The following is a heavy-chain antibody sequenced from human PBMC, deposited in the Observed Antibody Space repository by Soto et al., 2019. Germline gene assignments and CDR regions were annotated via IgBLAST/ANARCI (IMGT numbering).Heavy chain of an antibody. Sequence: PSETLSLTCAVYGGSFSGYYWSWIRQPPGKGLEWIGEINHSGSTNYNPSLKSRVTISVDTSKNQFSLKLSSVTAADTAVYYCAEQQLRIWTYDYWGQGTLVTVSS. CDR3: AEQQLRIWTYDY. CDR2: INHSGST. V-gene: IGHV4-34*01. D-gene: IGHD6-13*01. CDR1: GGSFSGYY. J-gene: IGHJ4*02.